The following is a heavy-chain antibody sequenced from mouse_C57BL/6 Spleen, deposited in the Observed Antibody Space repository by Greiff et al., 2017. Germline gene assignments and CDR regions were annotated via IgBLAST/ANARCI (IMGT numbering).Heavy chain of an antibody. CDR3: ARGYGIGMDY. V-gene: IGHV1-54*01. Sequence: QVQLQQSGAELVRPGTSVKVSCKASGYAFTNYLIEWVKQRPGQGLEWIGVINPGSGGTNYNEKFKGKATLTADKSSSTAYMQLSSLTSEDSAVYFCARGYGIGMDYWGQGTSVTVSS. D-gene: IGHD1-1*01. CDR2: INPGSGGT. J-gene: IGHJ4*01. CDR1: GYAFTNYL.